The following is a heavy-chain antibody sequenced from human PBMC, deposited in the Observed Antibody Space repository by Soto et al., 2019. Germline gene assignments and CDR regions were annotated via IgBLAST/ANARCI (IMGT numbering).Heavy chain of an antibody. CDR3: ARGPTEELYGMDV. CDR1: GGSISSSNW. J-gene: IGHJ6*02. V-gene: IGHV4-4*02. D-gene: IGHD1-7*01. CDR2: IYHSGST. Sequence: SETLSLTCAVSGGSISSSNWWSWVRQPPGKGLEWIGEIYHSGSTNYNPSLKSRVTISVDKSKNQFSLKLSSVTAADTAVYYCARGPTEELYGMDVWGPGTTVTVSS.